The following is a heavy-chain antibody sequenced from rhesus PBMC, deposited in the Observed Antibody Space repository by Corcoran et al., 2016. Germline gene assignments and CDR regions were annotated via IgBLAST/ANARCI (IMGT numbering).Heavy chain of an antibody. CDR1: GGSLSRGYYY. V-gene: IGHV4-122*02. Sequence: QVQLQESGPGLVTPSETLSLTCAVSGGSLSRGYYYWRCLRPPPGKGMEWIGYITYSGSTSYNPSLKSRVTISRDTSKNQFSLKLSAVTAADTAVYYCARDGVITKSFDYWGQGVLVTISS. J-gene: IGHJ4*01. D-gene: IGHD3-34*01. CDR2: ITYSGST. CDR3: ARDGVITKSFDY.